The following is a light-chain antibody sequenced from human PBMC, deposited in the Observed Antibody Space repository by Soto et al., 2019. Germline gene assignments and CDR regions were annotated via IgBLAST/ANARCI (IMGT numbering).Light chain of an antibody. CDR1: TSDVGIYNL. CDR3: YLYACRRWG. CDR2: EVD. Sequence: QSALTQPASVSGSPGQAITISCSGTTSDVGIYNLVSWYQQHPGKAPKLVIYEVDKWPSGVSNRFSGSRSGNTASLTLSGLQSEDEADYYCYLYACRRWGFGGGTKLTVL. J-gene: IGLJ3*02. V-gene: IGLV2-23*02.